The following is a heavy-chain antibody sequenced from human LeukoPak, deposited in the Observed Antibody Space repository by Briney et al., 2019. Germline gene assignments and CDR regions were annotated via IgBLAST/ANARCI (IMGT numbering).Heavy chain of an antibody. Sequence: PGGSLRLSCAASGFTFSSYGMHWVRQAPGKGLEWVSAISGSGGNTYYADSVKGRFTISRDNSKNTLYLQMNSLRAEDTAVYYCAKWGGGIVGATTGVVPFDYWGQGTLVTVSS. CDR1: GFTFSSYG. D-gene: IGHD1-26*01. CDR3: AKWGGGIVGATTGVVPFDY. J-gene: IGHJ4*02. CDR2: ISGSGGNT. V-gene: IGHV3-NL1*01.